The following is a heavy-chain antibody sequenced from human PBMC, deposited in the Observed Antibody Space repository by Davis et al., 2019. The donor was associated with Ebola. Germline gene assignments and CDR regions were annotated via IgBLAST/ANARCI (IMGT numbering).Heavy chain of an antibody. V-gene: IGHV3-48*02. CDR2: ISSSSSTI. Sequence: PGGSLRLSCAASGFTFSSYSMNWVRQAPGKGLEWVSYISSSSSTIYYADSVKGRFTISRDNAKNSLYLQMNSLRDEETAVYYCARDTVTTDYYGMDVWGKGTTVTVSS. CDR3: ARDTVTTDYYGMDV. D-gene: IGHD4-17*01. CDR1: GFTFSSYS. J-gene: IGHJ6*04.